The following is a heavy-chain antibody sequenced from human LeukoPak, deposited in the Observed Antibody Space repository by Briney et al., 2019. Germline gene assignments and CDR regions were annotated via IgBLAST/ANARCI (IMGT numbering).Heavy chain of an antibody. CDR1: GYSLTTYW. J-gene: IGHJ4*02. CDR3: ARRLASCGGDCYSFDY. Sequence: GEAPKISLKGPGYSLTTYWISLVRQIPGKGLEVMGRIAPSDSYTYYSPSFQGHVTISAHKSINTAYLQWTSLRASDTAMYYCARRLASCGGDCYSFDYWGQGTLVTVSS. V-gene: IGHV5-10-1*01. D-gene: IGHD2-21*02. CDR2: IAPSDSYT.